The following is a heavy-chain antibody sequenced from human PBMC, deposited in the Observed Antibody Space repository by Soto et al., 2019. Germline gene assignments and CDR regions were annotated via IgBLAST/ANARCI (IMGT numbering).Heavy chain of an antibody. D-gene: IGHD1-26*01. J-gene: IGHJ4*02. V-gene: IGHV3-30*18. Sequence: VLLVEFGGVVVQPGRSLRLSCAASGFTFSSYGMHWVRQAPGKGLEWVAVISYDGSNKYYVDSVKGRFTISRDNSKNTLYLHMNSLRPEDTSVYYCAKDRGGIYGGAYYFDYWGQGTLVSVSS. CDR1: GFTFSSYG. CDR2: ISYDGSNK. CDR3: AKDRGGIYGGAYYFDY.